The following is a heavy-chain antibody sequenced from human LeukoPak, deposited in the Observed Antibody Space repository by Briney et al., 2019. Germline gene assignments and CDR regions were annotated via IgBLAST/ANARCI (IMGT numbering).Heavy chain of an antibody. D-gene: IGHD3-10*01. J-gene: IGHJ6*02. V-gene: IGHV3-33*08. CDR2: IWYGGSNK. CDR3: ARDRFGEEDYYYYGMDV. CDR1: GFTFSSYG. Sequence: GGSLRLSCAASGFTFSSYGMHWVRQAPGKGLEWVAVIWYGGSNKYYADSVKGRFTISRDNSKNTLYLQMNSLRAEDTAVYYCARDRFGEEDYYYYGMDVWGQGTTVTVSS.